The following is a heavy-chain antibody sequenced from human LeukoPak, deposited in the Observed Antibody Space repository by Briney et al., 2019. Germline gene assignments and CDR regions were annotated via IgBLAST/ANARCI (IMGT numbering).Heavy chain of an antibody. V-gene: IGHV3-23*03. CDR3: AKDGVVGRGYDSSGYYYGETFDF. Sequence: ADSVKGRFTISRDNSKNTLYLQMNSLRAEDTAVYYCAKDGVVGRGYDSSGYYYGETFDFWGQGTLVTVSS. D-gene: IGHD3-22*01. J-gene: IGHJ4*02.